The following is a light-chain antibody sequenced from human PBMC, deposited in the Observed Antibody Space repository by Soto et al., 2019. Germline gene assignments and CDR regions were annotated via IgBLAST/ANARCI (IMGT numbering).Light chain of an antibody. V-gene: IGKV1-39*01. CDR3: QQSYRTPLN. CDR1: QSISSY. CDR2: AAS. Sequence: DIQMTQTKSSLSASVGDRVTITCRASQSISSYLNWYQQKPGQAPKSLIYAASTLQSGVPSRFSGSGSGTDFTLTISNLQPEDFATYYCQQSYRTPLNFGGGSMVAIK. J-gene: IGKJ4*01.